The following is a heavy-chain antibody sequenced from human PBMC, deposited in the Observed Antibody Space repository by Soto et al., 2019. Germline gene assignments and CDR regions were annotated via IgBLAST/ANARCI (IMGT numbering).Heavy chain of an antibody. CDR3: ASYGSGSYYKWGGGWGMDV. D-gene: IGHD3-10*01. J-gene: IGHJ6*02. Sequence: QVQLVQSGAEVKKPGSSVKVSCKASGGTFSSYAISWVRQAPGQGLEWMGGIIPIFGTANYAQKFQGRVTIPADESTSTAYMELSSLRSEDTAVYYCASYGSGSYYKWGGGWGMDVWGQGTTVTVSS. CDR2: IIPIFGTA. V-gene: IGHV1-69*01. CDR1: GGTFSSYA.